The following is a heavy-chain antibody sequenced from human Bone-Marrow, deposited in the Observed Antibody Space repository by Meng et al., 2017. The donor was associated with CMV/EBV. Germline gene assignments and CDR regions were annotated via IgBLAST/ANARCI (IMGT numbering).Heavy chain of an antibody. V-gene: IGHV3-74*01. CDR1: GITFSSYW. D-gene: IGHD2-21*02. CDR3: TPQLGGVGTY. CDR2: INGDGTST. J-gene: IGHJ4*02. Sequence: GGSLRLSCAASGITFSSYWMHWVRQAPGKGLVWVSGINGDGTSTTYADSVKGRFTISRDNAKNTMYVQMNSLRGEDTAVYYSTPQLGGVGTYWGQGTVVTVSS.